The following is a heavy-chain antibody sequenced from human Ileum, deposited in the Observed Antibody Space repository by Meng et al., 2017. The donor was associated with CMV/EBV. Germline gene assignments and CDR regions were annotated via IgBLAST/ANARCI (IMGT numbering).Heavy chain of an antibody. CDR3: AGGAITGTTEVPFNY. Sequence: QGALRESVQGLVKPSQTLSLHFTVSGVSISSGSYYWSWIRQPAGKGLEWIGRIYTSESTNYNPSLKSRVTISVDTSKNQFSLKLSSVTATDTAVYYCAGGAITGTTEVPFNYWGQGTLVTVSS. CDR1: GVSISSGSYY. D-gene: IGHD1-20*01. V-gene: IGHV4-61*02. CDR2: IYTSEST. J-gene: IGHJ4*02.